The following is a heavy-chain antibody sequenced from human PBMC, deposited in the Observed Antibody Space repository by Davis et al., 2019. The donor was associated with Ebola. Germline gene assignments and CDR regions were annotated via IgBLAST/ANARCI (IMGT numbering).Heavy chain of an antibody. CDR2: ISGSGGST. J-gene: IGHJ3*02. V-gene: IGHV3-23*01. CDR3: AKDRESSSGYYDTFDI. Sequence: GESLKISCAASGFTFSDYYMSWVRQAPGKGREWASAISGSGGSTHHADSVKGRFTISRDNSKNTLYLQMKSLRAEDTAVYYCAKDRESSSGYYDTFDIWGQGTMVTVSS. D-gene: IGHD3-22*01. CDR1: GFTFSDYY.